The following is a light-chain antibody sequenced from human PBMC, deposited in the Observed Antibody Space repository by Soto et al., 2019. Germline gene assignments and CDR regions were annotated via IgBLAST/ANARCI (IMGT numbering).Light chain of an antibody. CDR2: TAS. V-gene: IGKV1-5*03. J-gene: IGKJ1*01. CDR1: QSISSW. Sequence: DIQMTQSPSTLAGSVGDRLTSTCRASQSISSWLAWYQPKPAKAPKLLIYTASTITSGVPSRFSGSGSGTEFTLNISSMQPDDFATYYCQHYNSYSEAFGQGTKVDIK. CDR3: QHYNSYSEA.